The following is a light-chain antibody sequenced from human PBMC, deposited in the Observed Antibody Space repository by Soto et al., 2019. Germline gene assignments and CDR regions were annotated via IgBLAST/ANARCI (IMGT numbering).Light chain of an antibody. Sequence: QSALTQPASVSGSPGQSITISCTGTSSDIGDYNFVSWYQQHPGKAPKLMIYEVSHRPSGVSDRFSGSKSGNTASLTISGLQAEDEANYYCSSYTDTNSLALFGGGTKLTVL. CDR1: SSDIGDYNF. CDR2: EVS. V-gene: IGLV2-14*01. J-gene: IGLJ2*01. CDR3: SSYTDTNSLAL.